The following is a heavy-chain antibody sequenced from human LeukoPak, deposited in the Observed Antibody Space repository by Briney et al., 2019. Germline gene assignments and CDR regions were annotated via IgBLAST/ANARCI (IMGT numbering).Heavy chain of an antibody. D-gene: IGHD4-17*01. CDR3: ARDDYGALDY. J-gene: IGHJ4*02. CDR2: IYHSGST. Sequence: SETLSLTCAVSGYSISSGYYWGWIRQPPGKGLEWIGSIYHSGSTYYNPSLKSRVTISVDTSKNQFSLKLSSVTAADTAVYYCARDDYGALDYWGQGTLVTVSS. CDR1: GYSISSGYY. V-gene: IGHV4-38-2*02.